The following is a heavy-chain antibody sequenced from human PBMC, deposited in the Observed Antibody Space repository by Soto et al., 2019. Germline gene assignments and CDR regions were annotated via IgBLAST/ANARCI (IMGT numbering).Heavy chain of an antibody. V-gene: IGHV4-30-4*01. D-gene: IGHD3-3*01. CDR2: IYNSGIT. J-gene: IGHJ5*02. Sequence: SETLSHTCTVSGGSISSGDYSWSWVRQSPGKGLEWIGHIYNSGITYYNPSLKSRVVISIDTSRNQFSLRLNSLTAADRAVYFCARGVTVFGLVSRFWFDPWGQGTEVTVSS. CDR3: ARGVTVFGLVSRFWFDP. CDR1: GGSISSGDYS.